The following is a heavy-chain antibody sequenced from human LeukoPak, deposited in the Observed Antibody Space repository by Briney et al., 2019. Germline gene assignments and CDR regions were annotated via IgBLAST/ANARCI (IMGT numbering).Heavy chain of an antibody. CDR3: ARVQSRLGAVADNFDY. CDR1: GGSFSGYF. V-gene: IGHV4-34*01. Sequence: SETLSLTCAVFGGSFSGYFWSWIRQPPGKGLEWIGEINESGSTNYNPPLKSRVTMSADTSKSQFSLKLSSVTAADTAVYYCARVQSRLGAVADNFDYWGQGTLVTVSS. CDR2: INESGST. J-gene: IGHJ4*02. D-gene: IGHD6-19*01.